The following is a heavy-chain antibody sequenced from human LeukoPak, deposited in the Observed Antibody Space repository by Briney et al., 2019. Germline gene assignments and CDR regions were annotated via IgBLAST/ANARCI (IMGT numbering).Heavy chain of an antibody. V-gene: IGHV3-7*05. Sequence: PGGSLRLSCSASGFTFSTYAMHWVRQAPGKGLEWVANIKQDGSEKYYVDSVKGRFTISRDNAKNSLYLQMNSLRAEDTAVYYCARDGFGNPLGYWGQGALVTVSS. CDR3: ARDGFGNPLGY. D-gene: IGHD4-23*01. CDR1: GFTFSTYA. J-gene: IGHJ4*02. CDR2: IKQDGSEK.